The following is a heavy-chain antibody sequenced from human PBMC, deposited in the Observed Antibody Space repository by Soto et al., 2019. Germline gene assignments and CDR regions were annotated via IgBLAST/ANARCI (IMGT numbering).Heavy chain of an antibody. CDR1: GFTFDDYA. D-gene: IGHD6-19*01. J-gene: IGHJ6*02. Sequence: PGGSLRLAGAASGFTFDDYAMHWVRQAPGKGLEWVSGISWNSGSIGYADSVKGRFTISRDNAKNSLYLQMNSLRAEDTALYYCAKDAGQYSSGWYPYYYYYGMDVWGQGTTVTVSS. V-gene: IGHV3-9*01. CDR2: ISWNSGSI. CDR3: AKDAGQYSSGWYPYYYYYGMDV.